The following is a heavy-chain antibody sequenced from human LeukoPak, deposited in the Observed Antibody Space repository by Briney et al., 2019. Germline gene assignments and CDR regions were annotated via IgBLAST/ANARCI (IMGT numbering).Heavy chain of an antibody. CDR1: GGSISSGSYY. V-gene: IGHV4-61*02. CDR2: IYTSGST. Sequence: SETLSLTCTVSGGSISSGSYYWSWIRQPAGKGLEWIGRIYTSGSTNYNPSLKSRVTISVDTSKNQFSLKLSSVTAADTAVYYCASQGRYCSGGSCYSERGVYYYYYMDVWGKGTTVTISS. J-gene: IGHJ6*03. CDR3: ASQGRYCSGGSCYSERGVYYYYYMDV. D-gene: IGHD2-15*01.